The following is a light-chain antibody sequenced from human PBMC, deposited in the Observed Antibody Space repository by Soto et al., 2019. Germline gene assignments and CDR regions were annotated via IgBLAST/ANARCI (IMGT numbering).Light chain of an antibody. J-gene: IGKJ5*01. CDR3: QQYNNWPIT. CDR2: GAP. Sequence: ESVLTQSPGTLSLSPGERSTLSCRASKSVSSSYLAWYQHKPGKPPRLLIYGAPTRATGIPERFSGGGSGTEFTLTISSLQSEDFAVYYCQQYNNWPITFGQGTRLEIK. CDR1: KSVSSSY. V-gene: IGKV3-15*01.